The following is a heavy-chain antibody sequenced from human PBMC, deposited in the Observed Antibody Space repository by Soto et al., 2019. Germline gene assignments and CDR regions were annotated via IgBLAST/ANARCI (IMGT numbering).Heavy chain of an antibody. D-gene: IGHD4-17*01. Sequence: PGGSLRLSCVASGFIFNSYSMNWVRQAPGKGLEWVSYISSSSSTICYADSVKGRFTISRDNAKNSLYLQMNSLRAEDTAVYYCARGSRVRFFDYWGQGTLVTVSS. CDR3: ARGSRVRFFDY. J-gene: IGHJ4*02. CDR2: ISSSSSTI. CDR1: GFIFNSYS. V-gene: IGHV3-48*01.